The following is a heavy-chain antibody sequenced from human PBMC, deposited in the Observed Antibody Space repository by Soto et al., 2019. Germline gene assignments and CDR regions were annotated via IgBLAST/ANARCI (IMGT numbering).Heavy chain of an antibody. D-gene: IGHD3-16*02. CDR1: GFTFSSYA. V-gene: IGHV3-23*01. CDR3: AKASAYIWGSYRHDYYFDY. J-gene: IGHJ4*02. CDR2: ISGSGGST. Sequence: EVQLLESGGGLVQPGGSLRLSCAASGFTFSSYAMSWVRQAPGKGLEWVSAISGSGGSTYYADSVKGRFTISRDNSKNTLYLQMNSLRAEDTAVYYCAKASAYIWGSYRHDYYFDYWGQGTLVTVSS.